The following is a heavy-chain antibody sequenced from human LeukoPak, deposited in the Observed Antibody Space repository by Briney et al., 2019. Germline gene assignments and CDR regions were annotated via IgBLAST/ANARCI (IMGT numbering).Heavy chain of an antibody. V-gene: IGHV3-33*06. D-gene: IGHD3-16*01. J-gene: IGHJ4*02. Sequence: PGGSLRLSCAASGFTFRNYGMHWVRQAPGKGLEWVAVIWYDGSNKYYADSVKGRFTISRDSSRNTLYLQMNSLRAEDTAMYYCAKKGTFGGVLYYFDYWGQGNLVTVSS. CDR3: AKKGTFGGVLYYFDY. CDR2: IWYDGSNK. CDR1: GFTFRNYG.